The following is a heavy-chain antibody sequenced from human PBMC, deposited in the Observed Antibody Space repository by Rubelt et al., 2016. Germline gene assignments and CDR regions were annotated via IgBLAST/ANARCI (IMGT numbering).Heavy chain of an antibody. J-gene: IGHJ3*02. CDR1: GYTFTSYG. CDR2: ISAYNGKT. Sequence: QDQLVQSGAEVKKPGSSVKVSCKASGYTFTSYGISWVRQAPGQGLEWMGWISAYNGKTNEAQKVKGRVTMTTETCTRTDEREVRSLRSDDTAVYYCARDHIFAFDIWGRGIMVTVSS. D-gene: IGHD3-3*02. V-gene: IGHV1-18*01. CDR3: ARDHIFAFDI.